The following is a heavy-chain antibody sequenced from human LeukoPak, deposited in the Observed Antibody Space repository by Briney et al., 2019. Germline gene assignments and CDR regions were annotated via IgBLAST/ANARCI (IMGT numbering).Heavy chain of an antibody. CDR3: ARGTVTMVDY. CDR1: GFTVSSNY. J-gene: IGHJ4*02. D-gene: IGHD3-10*01. Sequence: HSGGSLRLSCAASGFTVSSNYMSWVRQAPGRGLEWVSVTYSGGSTYYADSVKGRFTISRDNSKNTLFLQMNSLRAGDTAVYYCARGTVTMVDYWGQGTLVTVSS. CDR2: TYSGGST. V-gene: IGHV3-66*01.